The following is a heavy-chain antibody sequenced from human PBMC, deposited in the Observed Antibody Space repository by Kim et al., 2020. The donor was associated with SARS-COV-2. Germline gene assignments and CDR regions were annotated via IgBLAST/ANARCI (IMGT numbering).Heavy chain of an antibody. CDR3: ARESGGWLVRIHYFDY. V-gene: IGHV4-31*02. D-gene: IGHD6-19*01. J-gene: IGHJ4*02. Sequence: PSLKSRVTISVDTSKNQFSLKLSSVTAADTAVYYCARESGGWLVRIHYFDYWGQGTLVTVSS.